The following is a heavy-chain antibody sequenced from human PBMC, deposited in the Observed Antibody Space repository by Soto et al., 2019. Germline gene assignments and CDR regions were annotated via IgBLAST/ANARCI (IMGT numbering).Heavy chain of an antibody. CDR1: GYTFTSYD. V-gene: IGHV1-8*01. CDR2: MNPNSGNT. D-gene: IGHD5-12*01. CDR3: ASPVRGYSGYHNDAFDI. J-gene: IGHJ3*02. Sequence: ASVKVSCKASGYTFTSYDINWVRQATGQGLEWMGWMNPNSGNTGYAQKFQGRVTTTRNTSISTAYMELSSLRSEDTAVYYCASPVRGYSGYHNDAFDIWGQGTMVTVSS.